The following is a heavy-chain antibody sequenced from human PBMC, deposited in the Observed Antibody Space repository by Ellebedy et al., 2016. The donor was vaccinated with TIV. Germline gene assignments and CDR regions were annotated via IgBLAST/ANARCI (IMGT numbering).Heavy chain of an antibody. Sequence: ASVKVSCKASGYTFTSYYMHWVRQAPGQGLEWMGIINPSGGSTSYAQKFQGRVTITRDTSASTAYMELRSLRSDDTAVCYCASSSTQDGYYYGMDVWGQGTTVTVSS. CDR2: INPSGGST. V-gene: IGHV1-46*01. CDR1: GYTFTSYY. J-gene: IGHJ6*02. D-gene: IGHD2-2*01. CDR3: ASSSTQDGYYYGMDV.